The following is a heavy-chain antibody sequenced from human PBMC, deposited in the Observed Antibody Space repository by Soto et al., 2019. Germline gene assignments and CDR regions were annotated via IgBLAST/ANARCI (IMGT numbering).Heavy chain of an antibody. V-gene: IGHV3-21*01. Sequence: GGSLRLSCAASGFTFSSYSMNWVRQSPGRGLEWVSSISGSGNYTHYADFLRGRFTISRDNAKTSLYLQMNSLRAEDTAVYYCAREGINNYNEYYFDSWGQGTVVTVSS. J-gene: IGHJ4*02. CDR3: AREGINNYNEYYFDS. CDR1: GFTFSSYS. CDR2: ISGSGNYT. D-gene: IGHD4-4*01.